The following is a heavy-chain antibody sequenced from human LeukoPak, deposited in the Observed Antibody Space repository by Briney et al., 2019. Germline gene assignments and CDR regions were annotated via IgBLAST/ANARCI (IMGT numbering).Heavy chain of an antibody. CDR3: AKAELGVDTFFDY. CDR1: GFTFSDYA. CDR2: LSGSGAGT. V-gene: IGHV3-23*01. D-gene: IGHD3-3*01. Sequence: GGSLRLSCAASGFTFSDYALGWVRQAPGRGLEWVATLSGSGAGTYYSDSVQGRFTISRDNSKRTLFLRMNSLRAEDTAFYYCAKAELGVDTFFDYWGQGTLVTVSS. J-gene: IGHJ4*02.